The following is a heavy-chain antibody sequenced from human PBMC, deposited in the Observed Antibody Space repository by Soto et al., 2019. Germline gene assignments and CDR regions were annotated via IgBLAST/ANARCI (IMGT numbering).Heavy chain of an antibody. CDR3: AGEASGSWYT. Sequence: SQTLSLTCAISGDSVSSNIGAWNWIRQSPSRGLEWLGRTYYRSKWSYEYAVSVKSRINIIADTSKNRFSLQLHSVTPDDTAVYYCAGEASGSWYTWGQGTLVTVSS. J-gene: IGHJ4*02. V-gene: IGHV6-1*01. CDR2: TYYRSKWSY. D-gene: IGHD6-13*01. CDR1: GDSVSSNIGA.